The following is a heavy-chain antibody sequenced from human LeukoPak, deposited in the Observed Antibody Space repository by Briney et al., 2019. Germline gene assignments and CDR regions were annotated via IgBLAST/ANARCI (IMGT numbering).Heavy chain of an antibody. D-gene: IGHD5-24*01. Sequence: SETLSLTCTGSGSTISGGYYWGRIPPPPGKGLEWIVTIYYSGSTYYNPSLKSRVTISVATSKNQFSLKLSSVTAADTAVYYCARDGDSYNPGLFDYWGQGTLVTVSS. CDR3: ARDGDSYNPGLFDY. V-gene: IGHV4-38-2*02. CDR2: IYYSGST. CDR1: GSTISGGYY. J-gene: IGHJ4*02.